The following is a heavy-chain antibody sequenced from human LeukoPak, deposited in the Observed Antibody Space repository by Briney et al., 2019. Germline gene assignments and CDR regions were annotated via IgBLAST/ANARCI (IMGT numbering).Heavy chain of an antibody. CDR1: GGSISSGSYY. CDR2: IYTSGST. CDR3: ARGDCGGDCYTEYFQH. Sequence: SQTLSLTCTVSGGSISSGSYYWSWIRQPAGKGLEWIGRIYTSGSTNYNPSLKSRVTISLDTSKNQCSLKLSSVTAADTAVYYCARGDCGGDCYTEYFQHWGQGTLVTVSS. V-gene: IGHV4-61*02. D-gene: IGHD2-21*02. J-gene: IGHJ1*01.